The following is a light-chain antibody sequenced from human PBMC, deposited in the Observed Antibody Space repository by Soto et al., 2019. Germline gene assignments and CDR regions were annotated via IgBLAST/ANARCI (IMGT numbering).Light chain of an antibody. CDR3: SSYKRGSTYV. J-gene: IGLJ1*01. V-gene: IGLV2-14*01. CDR2: EVS. CDR1: SSDVGGYNY. Sequence: QSALTQPASVSGSPGQSITISCTGTSSDVGGYNYVSWYQQHPGKAPKLIIYEVSNRPSGVSNRFSGSKSGNTASLTISGLQDEEEGDYYCSSYKRGSTYVFGTGTKVTV.